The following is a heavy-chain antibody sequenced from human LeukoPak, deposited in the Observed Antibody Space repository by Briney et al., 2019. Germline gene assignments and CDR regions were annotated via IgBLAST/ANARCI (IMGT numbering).Heavy chain of an antibody. D-gene: IGHD5-24*01. CDR3: ASLEMDGGAFDI. J-gene: IGHJ3*02. CDR2: IYYSGST. V-gene: IGHV4-59*08. Sequence: SETLSLTCSVSGGSLTYYYWTWIRQPPGRRPEWIGFIYYSGSTNYNPSLESRVAFSVDTSKNQVSLKLSSVTAADTAVYYCASLEMDGGAFDIWGQGTMVTVSS. CDR1: GGSLTYYY.